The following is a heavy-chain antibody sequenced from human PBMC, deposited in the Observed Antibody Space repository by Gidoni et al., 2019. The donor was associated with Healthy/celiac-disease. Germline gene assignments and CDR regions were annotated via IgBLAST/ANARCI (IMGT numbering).Heavy chain of an antibody. Sequence: QLQLQESGPGLVKPSETLSLPCTVSGGSISSSRYYWGWIRQPPGKGLEWIGSIYYSGSTYYNPSLKSRVTISVDTSKNQFSLKLSSVTAADTAVYYCARHQAAGTVDYWGQGTLVTVSS. D-gene: IGHD6-13*01. CDR2: IYYSGST. J-gene: IGHJ4*02. CDR3: ARHQAAGTVDY. V-gene: IGHV4-39*01. CDR1: GGSISSSRYY.